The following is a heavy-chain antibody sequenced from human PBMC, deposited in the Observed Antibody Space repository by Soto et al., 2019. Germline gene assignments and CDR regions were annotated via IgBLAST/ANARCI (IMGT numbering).Heavy chain of an antibody. CDR3: ARERFGGVVVAAYNWFDP. CDR2: TYYRSKWYN. J-gene: IGHJ5*02. Sequence: SQTLSLTCAISGDSVSSNSAALNWIRQSPSRGLEWLGRTYYRSKWYNDYAVSVKSRITINPDTSKNQFSLQLNSVTPEDTAVYYCARERFGGVVVAAYNWFDPWGQGTLVTVSS. D-gene: IGHD2-15*01. CDR1: GDSVSSNSAA. V-gene: IGHV6-1*01.